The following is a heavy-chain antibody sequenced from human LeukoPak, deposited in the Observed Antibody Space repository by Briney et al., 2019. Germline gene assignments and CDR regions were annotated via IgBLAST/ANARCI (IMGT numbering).Heavy chain of an antibody. CDR2: ISAYNGNT. CDR1: RYTFTRYG. Sequence: ASLKLSCKPSRYTFTRYGISWVRQSPGPRLEWMGWISAYNGNTNYAQKLQSRVTMTTDTSTSTAYMELRSLRSDDTAVYYCARTSGYHDYWGQGTLVTVSS. CDR3: ARTSGYHDY. V-gene: IGHV1-18*01. D-gene: IGHD3-3*01. J-gene: IGHJ4*02.